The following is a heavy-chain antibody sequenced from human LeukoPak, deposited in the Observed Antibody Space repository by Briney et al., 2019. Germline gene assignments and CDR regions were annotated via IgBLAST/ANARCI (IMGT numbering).Heavy chain of an antibody. CDR2: ISGSGDNM. D-gene: IGHD1-26*01. J-gene: IGHJ6*03. CDR3: ARDGYSGSYYRLYYFFMDV. CDR1: KFTFNSYA. Sequence: GGSLRLSCLASKFTFNSYAMTWVRQAPGKGLEWVSSISGSGDNMDYADSVKGRFTISRDNSENTLYLQMNSLRGEDTAVYYCARDGYSGSYYRLYYFFMDVWGKGTTVTVSS. V-gene: IGHV3-23*01.